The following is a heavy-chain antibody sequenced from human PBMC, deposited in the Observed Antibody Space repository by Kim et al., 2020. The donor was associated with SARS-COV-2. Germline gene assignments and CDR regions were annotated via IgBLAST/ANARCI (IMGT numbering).Heavy chain of an antibody. J-gene: IGHJ4*02. D-gene: IGHD2-15*01. V-gene: IGHV3-30*02. Sequence: FTISRDNSKNTLYLQMNSLRAEDTAVYYCAKELTTNRYIVVVVAATGFDYWGQGTLVTVSS. CDR3: AKELTTNRYIVVVVAATGFDY.